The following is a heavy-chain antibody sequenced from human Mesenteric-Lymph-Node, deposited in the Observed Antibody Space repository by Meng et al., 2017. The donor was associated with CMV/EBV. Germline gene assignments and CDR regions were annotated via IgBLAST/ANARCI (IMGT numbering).Heavy chain of an antibody. CDR2: IYFSGSD. V-gene: IGHV4-39*07. J-gene: IGHJ4*02. CDR1: SISTSNYY. D-gene: IGHD1-7*01. CDR3: ARDRGGSNWHLRTAFDH. Sequence: SISTSNYYWGWIRQPPGKGLEWIGSIYFSGSDDYNPSLKSRVTISVDTSKNQFSLRLNSVTAADTAVYYCARDRGGSNWHLRTAFDHWGLGNLVTVSS.